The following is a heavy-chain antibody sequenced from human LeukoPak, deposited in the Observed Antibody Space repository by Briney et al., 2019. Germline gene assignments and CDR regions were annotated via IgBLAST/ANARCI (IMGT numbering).Heavy chain of an antibody. CDR3: ASSSGYYYVDLDY. CDR1: GGTFSSYA. D-gene: IGHD3-22*01. CDR2: IIPIFGTA. V-gene: IGHV1-69*06. J-gene: IGHJ4*02. Sequence: ASVKVSCKASGGTFSSYAISWVRQAPGQGLEWMGGIIPIFGTANYAQKFQGRVTITADKSTSTAYMELSSLRSEDTAVYYCASSSGYYYVDLDYWGQGTLVTVSS.